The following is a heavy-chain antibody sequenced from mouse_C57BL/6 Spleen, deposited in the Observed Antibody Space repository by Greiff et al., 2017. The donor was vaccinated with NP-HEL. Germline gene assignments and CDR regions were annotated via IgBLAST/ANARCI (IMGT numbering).Heavy chain of an antibody. D-gene: IGHD1-1*01. CDR2: INYDGSST. CDR3: ATIRSYAMDY. J-gene: IGHJ4*01. V-gene: IGHV5-16*01. Sequence: EVKLVESEGGLVQPGSSMKLSCTASGFTFSDYYMAWVRQVPEKGLEWVANINYDGSSTYYLDSLKSRFIISRDNAKNILYLQMSSLKSEDTATYYCATIRSYAMDYWGQGTSVTVSS. CDR1: GFTFSDYY.